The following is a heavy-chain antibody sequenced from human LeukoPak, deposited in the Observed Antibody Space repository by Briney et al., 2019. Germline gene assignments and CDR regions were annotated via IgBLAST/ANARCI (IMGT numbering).Heavy chain of an antibody. CDR1: GFTFSSYA. CDR3: ARKSSTWPYYYFDY. V-gene: IGHV3-23*01. CDR2: ISGSGGST. D-gene: IGHD2-2*01. J-gene: IGHJ4*02. Sequence: GGSLRLSCAASGFTFSSYAMSWVRQAPGKGLEWVSAISGSGGSTYYADSVKGRFTISRDNSKNTLYLQMNSLTAADTAVYYCARKSSTWPYYYFDYWGQGTLVTVSS.